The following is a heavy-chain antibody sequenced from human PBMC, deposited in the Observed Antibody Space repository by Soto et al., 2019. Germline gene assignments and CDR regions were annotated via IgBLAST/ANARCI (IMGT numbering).Heavy chain of an antibody. CDR2: INTDGGIT. J-gene: IGHJ3*02. D-gene: IGHD2-2*01. Sequence: VQLVESGGDLVQPGGSLRLSCAASGFTFSSHWMHWVRRVPGKGLMWVSHINTDGGITGYADSVKGRFTISRDNAKNTLYLQMNGLRVEDTSVYYCTREAGYCSRTSCYRRAFDSWGQGTMVTVSS. CDR1: GFTFSSHW. CDR3: TREAGYCSRTSCYRRAFDS. V-gene: IGHV3-74*01.